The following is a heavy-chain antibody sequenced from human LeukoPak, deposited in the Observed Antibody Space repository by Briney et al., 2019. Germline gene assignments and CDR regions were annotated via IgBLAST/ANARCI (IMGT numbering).Heavy chain of an antibody. D-gene: IGHD1/OR15-1a*01. CDR2: ISAYNGNT. J-gene: IGHJ6*02. CDR3: ASSGTIYYYYGMDV. CDR1: GYTFTSYG. V-gene: IGHV1-18*01. Sequence: ASVKVSCKASGYTFTSYGISWVRQAPGQGLEWMGWISAYNGNTNYAQKLQGRVTMTTDTSTSTAYMKLRSLRSDDTAVYYCASSGTIYYYYGMDVWGQGTTVTVSS.